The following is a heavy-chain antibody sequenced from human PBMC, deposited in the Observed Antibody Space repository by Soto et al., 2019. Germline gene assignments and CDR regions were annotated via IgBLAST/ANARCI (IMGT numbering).Heavy chain of an antibody. J-gene: IGHJ4*02. CDR1: GFTFSSFG. CDR2: IWYDGSNK. D-gene: IGHD3-3*01. CDR3: ARAKSTIIPGDS. Sequence: QVQLVESGGGVVQPGKSLRLSCAASGFTFSSFGMHWVRQAPGKGLEWVAVIWYDGSNKYYADSVKGRFTISRDNSKNTVFLQMNSLRAEDTAVYYCARAKSTIIPGDSWGQGTLVTVSS. V-gene: IGHV3-33*01.